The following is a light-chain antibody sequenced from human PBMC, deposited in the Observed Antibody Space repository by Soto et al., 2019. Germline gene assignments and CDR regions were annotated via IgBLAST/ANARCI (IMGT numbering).Light chain of an antibody. V-gene: IGKV1-39*01. CDR3: QHYGGSKGT. J-gene: IGKJ1*01. CDR2: AAS. Sequence: DIQITQSPSSLSASVGDRVPITCRASQSIRSYLNWYQQKPGKAPKILIYAASSLQSGVPSRFSGSGSGTDCTLTISRLDPEDVAVDYCQHYGGSKGTFCQGTKVDIK. CDR1: QSIRSY.